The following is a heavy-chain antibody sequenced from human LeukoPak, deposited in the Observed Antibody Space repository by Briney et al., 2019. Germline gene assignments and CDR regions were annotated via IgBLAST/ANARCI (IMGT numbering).Heavy chain of an antibody. CDR1: GDSVSSDSYY. J-gene: IGHJ5*02. Sequence: SETLSLTCTVSGDSVSSDSYYWSWIRQPPGKGLEWIGYIYYSGSTNYNPSLKSRVTISVDTSKNQFSLKLSSVTAADTAVYYCARGGNYDFWSGSGLGWFDPWGQGTLVTVSS. D-gene: IGHD3-3*01. V-gene: IGHV4-61*01. CDR2: IYYSGST. CDR3: ARGGNYDFWSGSGLGWFDP.